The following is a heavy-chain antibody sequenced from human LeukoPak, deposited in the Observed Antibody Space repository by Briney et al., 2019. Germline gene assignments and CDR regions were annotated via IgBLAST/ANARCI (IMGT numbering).Heavy chain of an antibody. CDR2: IKQDGSEK. J-gene: IGHJ4*02. CDR1: GFTFSSYW. CDR3: ARLKDGRGYYFDY. Sequence: PGGSLRLSCAASGFTFSSYWMSWVRQAPGKGLEWVANIKQDGSEKYYVDSVKGRFTISRDNAKNSLYLQINSLRAEDTAVYYCARLKDGRGYYFDYWGQGTLVTVSS. V-gene: IGHV3-7*01. D-gene: IGHD2-15*01.